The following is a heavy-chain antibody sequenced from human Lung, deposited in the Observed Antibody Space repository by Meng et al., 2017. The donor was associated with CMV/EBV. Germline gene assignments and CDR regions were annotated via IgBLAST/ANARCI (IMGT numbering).Heavy chain of an antibody. D-gene: IGHD4-23*01. Sequence: QDQLHQPGPGLVKPSQTLSLSCAISGDIVSSNSAALHWIRQSPSRGLEWLGRTYYRSKWYHEYAVSVKSRITISPDTPKNQFSLQLNSMTPEDTAVYYCARGINGGCGDWGQGTLVTASS. J-gene: IGHJ4*02. CDR3: ARGINGGCGD. V-gene: IGHV6-1*01. CDR2: TYYRSKWYH. CDR1: GDIVSSNSAA.